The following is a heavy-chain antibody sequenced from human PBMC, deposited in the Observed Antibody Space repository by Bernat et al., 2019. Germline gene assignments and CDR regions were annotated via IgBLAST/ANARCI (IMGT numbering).Heavy chain of an antibody. Sequence: EVQLVESGGGLVQPGRSLRLSCTASGFTFGDYAMSWVRQAPGKGLEWGGFIRSKAYGGTTEYAASVKGRFTISRDDSKSIAYLQMNSLKTEDTAVYYCTRDPSLGPATAIRRRVYWGQGTLVTVSS. J-gene: IGHJ4*02. CDR2: IRSKAYGGTT. CDR1: GFTFGDYA. D-gene: IGHD2-21*02. CDR3: TRDPSLGPATAIRRRVY. V-gene: IGHV3-49*04.